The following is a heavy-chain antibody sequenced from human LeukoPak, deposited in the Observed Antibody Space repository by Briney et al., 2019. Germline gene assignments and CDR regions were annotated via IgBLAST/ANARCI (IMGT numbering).Heavy chain of an antibody. V-gene: IGHV1-2*02. D-gene: IGHD2-2*01. Sequence: ASVKVSCKASGYTFTDYYMHWVRQALGQGFEWMGWINPNDGDTNYAQKFQGRVTMTRDTSISTAHMEVSRLRSDDTAVYYCARPNFLYCSSSTCLFDYWGQGTLVTVSS. CDR1: GYTFTDYY. CDR2: INPNDGDT. CDR3: ARPNFLYCSSSTCLFDY. J-gene: IGHJ4*02.